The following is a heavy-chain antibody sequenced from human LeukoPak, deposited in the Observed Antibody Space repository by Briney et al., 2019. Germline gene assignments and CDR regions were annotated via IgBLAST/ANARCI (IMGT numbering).Heavy chain of an antibody. CDR3: AREEYVPGLNYYYYYMDV. CDR1: GFTFSDYA. CDR2: ISGGSSGST. Sequence: PGGSLRLSCAASGFTFSDYAMSWVRQAPGKGLEWLSVISGGSSGSTYYADSVTGRFTVSRDNSKNTVDLQMNNLRVDDTAIYYCAREEYVPGLNYYYYYMDVWGKGTTVTVSS. D-gene: IGHD2-2*01. J-gene: IGHJ6*03. V-gene: IGHV3-23*01.